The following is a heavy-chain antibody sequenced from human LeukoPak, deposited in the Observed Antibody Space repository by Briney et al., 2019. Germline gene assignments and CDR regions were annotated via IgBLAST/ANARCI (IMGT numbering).Heavy chain of an antibody. CDR1: GFTFSDYY. CDR3: AKDHPEEPPYSSSSNGDY. CDR2: ISGSGSTI. J-gene: IGHJ4*02. Sequence: GGSLRLSCAASGFTFSDYYMNWIRQAPGKGLEWVSYISGSGSTIFYANSVKGRFTISRDNAKNSLYLQMNSLRAEDTAVYYCAKDHPEEPPYSSSSNGDYWGQGTLVTVSS. D-gene: IGHD6-13*01. V-gene: IGHV3-11*01.